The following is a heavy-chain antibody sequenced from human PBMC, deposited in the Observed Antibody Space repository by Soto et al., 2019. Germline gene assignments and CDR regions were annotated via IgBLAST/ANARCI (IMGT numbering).Heavy chain of an antibody. D-gene: IGHD1-1*01. V-gene: IGHV3-74*01. J-gene: IGHJ4*02. Sequence: GGSLRLSCAVSGFTFSAYWMHWVHQVPGKGLTWVSRISDDGSTATYADSVKGRFIISGDNAKNTLYLEMNTLRADDSGLYYCARGPRVSSTGTGAHWGRGTLVTVSS. CDR1: GFTFSAYW. CDR2: ISDDGSTA. CDR3: ARGPRVSSTGTGAH.